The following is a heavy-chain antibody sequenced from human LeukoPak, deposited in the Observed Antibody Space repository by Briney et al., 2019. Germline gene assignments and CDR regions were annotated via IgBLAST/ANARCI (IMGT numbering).Heavy chain of an antibody. J-gene: IGHJ5*02. CDR3: TRQGYYDSSGYYHLRWFDP. D-gene: IGHD3-22*01. Sequence: GGSLKLSCAASGFTFSGSAMHWVRQASGKGLEWVGRIRSKANSYATAYAASVEGRFTISRDDSKNTAYLQMNSLKTEDTAVYYCTRQGYYDSSGYYHLRWFDPWGQGTLVTVSS. V-gene: IGHV3-73*01. CDR2: IRSKANSYAT. CDR1: GFTFSGSA.